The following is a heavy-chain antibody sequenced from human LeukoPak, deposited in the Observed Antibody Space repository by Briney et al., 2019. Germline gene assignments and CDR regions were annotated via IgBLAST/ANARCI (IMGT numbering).Heavy chain of an antibody. CDR2: VNPKTGRT. CDR1: GYTFNDYY. J-gene: IGHJ4*02. V-gene: IGHV1-2*02. D-gene: IGHD6-13*01. CDR3: ARGILQQQLVAN. Sequence: ASVKVSCKASGYTFNDYYIHWVRQAPGLGLEGMGWVNPKTGRTKYAQKLQARATMTSDTSIVTAYMELSSLTSDDTATYYCARGILQQQLVANWGQGTLVTVSS.